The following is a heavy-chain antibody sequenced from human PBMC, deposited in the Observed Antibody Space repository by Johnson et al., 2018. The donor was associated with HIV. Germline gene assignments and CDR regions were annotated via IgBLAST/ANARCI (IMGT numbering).Heavy chain of an antibody. J-gene: IGHJ3*01. D-gene: IGHD6-19*01. CDR3: ARGGGSDWYNAFDL. CDR1: GFTFSDYY. Sequence: QVQLVESGGGLVTPGGSVKLSCQGSGFTFSDYYMTWIRQAPGKGLEWVSYIRTDGSSTYYADAVKGRFTFVRDNAKNSVYLQMTRLRGEDTAGYYCARGGGSDWYNAFDLWGRGTMVTVSS. V-gene: IGHV3-11*04. CDR2: IRTDGSST.